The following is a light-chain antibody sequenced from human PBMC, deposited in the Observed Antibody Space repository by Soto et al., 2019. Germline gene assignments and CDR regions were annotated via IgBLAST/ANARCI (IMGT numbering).Light chain of an antibody. CDR2: ESS. V-gene: IGKV3D-15*01. J-gene: IGKJ1*01. CDR1: QSVSNN. Sequence: EIVLTQSPGTLSLSPGERATLSCRASQSVSNNYLAWYQQKPGQAPRLLIYESSNRATGIAARFSGSGSGTDFTLTISSLQSEDFAVYYCQQYNNWPPWTFGQGTKVDIK. CDR3: QQYNNWPPWT.